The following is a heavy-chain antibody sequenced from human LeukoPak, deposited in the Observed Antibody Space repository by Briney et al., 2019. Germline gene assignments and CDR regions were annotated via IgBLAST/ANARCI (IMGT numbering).Heavy chain of an antibody. CDR1: GFMFNNFG. J-gene: IGHJ4*02. Sequence: GGSLRLSCTASGFMFNNFGLSWVRQPPGKGLEWVSAIGMGDDTYYADTVRGRFTISRDNSKNTLFLQMNSLSAADTAIYFCAKGFYGSGSSYYDAWGQGTLVFVSS. V-gene: IGHV3-23*01. CDR3: AKGFYGSGSSYYDA. CDR2: IGMGDDT. D-gene: IGHD3-10*01.